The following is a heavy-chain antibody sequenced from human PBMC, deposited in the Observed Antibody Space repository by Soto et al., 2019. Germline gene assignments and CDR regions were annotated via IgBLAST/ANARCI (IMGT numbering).Heavy chain of an antibody. Sequence: EVQLVESGGGLVKPGGSLRLSCAASGFTFSSYSMNWVRQAPGKGLEWVSSISSSSSYIYYADSVKGRFTISRDNAKSSLYMQMNSLRAEDTAVYYCARPPNYYDSRGYYGYWGQGTLVTVSS. D-gene: IGHD3-22*01. J-gene: IGHJ4*02. CDR1: GFTFSSYS. V-gene: IGHV3-21*01. CDR3: ARPPNYYDSRGYYGY. CDR2: ISSSSSYI.